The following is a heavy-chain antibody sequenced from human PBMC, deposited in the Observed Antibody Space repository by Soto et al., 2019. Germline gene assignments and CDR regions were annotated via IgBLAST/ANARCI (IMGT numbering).Heavy chain of an antibody. J-gene: IGHJ4*02. CDR2: IIVGNGKT. Sequence: GASVKVSCKASGYTFPAYTMNWVRQAPGQRPEWMGWIIVGNGKTRYSQKFQGRVTFTRDTSASTVYLELSSLRSEDTAMYYCARKTAVTDYYFDYWGQGXLVTVHS. V-gene: IGHV1-3*01. CDR3: ARKTAVTDYYFDY. D-gene: IGHD6-19*01. CDR1: GYTFPAYT.